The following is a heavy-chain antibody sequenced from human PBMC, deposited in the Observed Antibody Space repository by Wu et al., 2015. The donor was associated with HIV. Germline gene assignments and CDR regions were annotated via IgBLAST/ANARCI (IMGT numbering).Heavy chain of an antibody. J-gene: IGHJ6*02. CDR2: INTNSGGT. Sequence: QVQLVQSGAEVRKPGTSVNVSCKASAYTFTGYFVHWVRQAPGQGLEWMGWINTNSGGTNYAQNFQDRVTMTRDTSIRTAYMELSRLRSDDTAVYYCARDRGCTGVPGIDGCGGMDVWGQGTTVIVSS. D-gene: IGHD2-8*01. CDR1: AYTFTGYF. CDR3: ARDRGCTGVPGIDGCGGMDV. V-gene: IGHV1-2*02.